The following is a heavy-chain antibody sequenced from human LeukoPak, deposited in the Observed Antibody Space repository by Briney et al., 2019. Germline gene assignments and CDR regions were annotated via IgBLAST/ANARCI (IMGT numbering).Heavy chain of an antibody. V-gene: IGHV3-66*01. CDR1: GFTFSDYY. CDR2: IYSGGST. Sequence: GGSLRLSCAASGFTFSDYYMSWVRQAPGKGLEWVSVIYSGGSTYYADSVKGRFTISRDNSKNTLYLQMNSLRAEDTAVYYCARTLAGHFDYWGQGTLVTVSS. D-gene: IGHD2-15*01. J-gene: IGHJ4*02. CDR3: ARTLAGHFDY.